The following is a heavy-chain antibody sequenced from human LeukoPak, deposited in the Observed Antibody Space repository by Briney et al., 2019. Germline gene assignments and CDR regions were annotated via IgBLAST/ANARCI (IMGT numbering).Heavy chain of an antibody. J-gene: IGHJ5*02. Sequence: GRSLRLSCTASGFTFGDYAMSWFRQAPGKGLEWVGFIRSKAYGGTTEYAASVKGRFTISRDNAKNSLYLQMNSLRAEDTAVYYCARGRVGWFDPWGQGTLVTVSS. CDR2: IRSKAYGGTT. D-gene: IGHD3-10*01. V-gene: IGHV3-49*03. CDR3: ARGRVGWFDP. CDR1: GFTFGDYA.